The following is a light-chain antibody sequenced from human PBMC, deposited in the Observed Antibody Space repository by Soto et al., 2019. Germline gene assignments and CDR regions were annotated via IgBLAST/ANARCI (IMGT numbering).Light chain of an antibody. CDR1: QSIRSY. CDR2: DAS. Sequence: IQLTQSPSSLSASVGDKVTITCRASQSIRSYLNWVQQKPGKAPKLLIYDASSLQTGVPSRFSGSGSGTDFSLTISSLQPEDVATYYCQQSYSTPFTFGQGTRLEIK. J-gene: IGKJ5*01. V-gene: IGKV1-39*01. CDR3: QQSYSTPFT.